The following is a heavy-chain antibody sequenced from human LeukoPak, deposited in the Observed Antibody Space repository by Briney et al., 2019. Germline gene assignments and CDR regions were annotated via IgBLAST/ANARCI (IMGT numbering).Heavy chain of an antibody. CDR3: ARLLEVVPAAPYYMDV. J-gene: IGHJ6*03. CDR2: ISYDGSNK. CDR1: GFTFSSYG. V-gene: IGHV3-30*03. D-gene: IGHD2-2*01. Sequence: GGSLRLSCAASGFTFSSYGMHWVRQAPGKGLEWVAVISYDGSNKYYADSVKGRFTISRDNSKNTLYLQMNSLRAEDTAVYYCARLLEVVPAAPYYMDVWGKGTTVTISS.